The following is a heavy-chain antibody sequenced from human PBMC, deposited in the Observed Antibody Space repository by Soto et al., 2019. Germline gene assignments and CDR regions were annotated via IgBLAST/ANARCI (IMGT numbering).Heavy chain of an antibody. CDR2: INAGNGNT. V-gene: IGHV1-3*01. CDR1: GYTFTSFV. J-gene: IGHJ4*02. D-gene: IGHD6-13*01. Sequence: QVQLVQSGAEVKKPGASVKVSCRASGYTFTSFVIHWVRQAPGQRLEWMGYINAGNGNTKYSQKFQDRVSITRDTSASTAYMELSSLRSADTAVDYCARDGYGNTWYSDYWGQGTLVTVSS. CDR3: ARDGYGNTWYSDY.